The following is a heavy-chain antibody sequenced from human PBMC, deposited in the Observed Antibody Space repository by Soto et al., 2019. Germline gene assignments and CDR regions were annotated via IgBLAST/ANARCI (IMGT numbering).Heavy chain of an antibody. Sequence: PSQTLSLTCAISGDSVSSNSAAWNWIRQSPSRGLEWLGRTYYRSKWYNDYAVSVKSRITINPDTSKNQFSLKLSSVTAADTAVYYCARVGTQVRGVILSETASSDYWGQGTLVTVSS. V-gene: IGHV6-1*01. CDR2: TYYRSKWYN. J-gene: IGHJ4*02. CDR3: ARVGTQVRGVILSETASSDY. CDR1: GDSVSSNSAA. D-gene: IGHD3-10*01.